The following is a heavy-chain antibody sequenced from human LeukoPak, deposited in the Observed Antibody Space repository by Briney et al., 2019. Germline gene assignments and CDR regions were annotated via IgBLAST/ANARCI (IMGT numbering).Heavy chain of an antibody. J-gene: IGHJ4*02. CDR3: ARDRVGDIVLMVCARDFDY. V-gene: IGHV3-7*03. CDR1: GFTFSSYW. CDR2: IKQDGSEK. Sequence: QTGGSLRLSCAASGFTFSSYWMSWVRQAPGKGLEWVANIKQDGSEKYYVDSVKGRFTISRDNAKNSLYLQMNSLRAEDTAVYYCARDRVGDIVLMVCARDFDYWGQGTLVTVSS. D-gene: IGHD2-8*01.